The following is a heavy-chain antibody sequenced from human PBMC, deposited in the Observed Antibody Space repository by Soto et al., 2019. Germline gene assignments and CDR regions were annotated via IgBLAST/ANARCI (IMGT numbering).Heavy chain of an antibody. CDR1: GFTFSIYS. Sequence: GPLSLSCATSGFTFSIYSMNWVREAPGKGLEWVSSISSISRYIYYTDSVKSGVTISRDTAKNSLHLQINSLRAEDTPVYYCARDEREAYCSDVWGQGTTVTVSS. V-gene: IGHV3-21*01. CDR2: ISSISRYI. D-gene: IGHD2-21*02. CDR3: ARDEREAYCSDV. J-gene: IGHJ6*02.